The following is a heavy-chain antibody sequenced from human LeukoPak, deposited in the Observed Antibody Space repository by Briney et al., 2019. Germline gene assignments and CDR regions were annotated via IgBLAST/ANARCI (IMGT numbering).Heavy chain of an antibody. J-gene: IGHJ4*02. CDR2: IIPIFGTA. V-gene: IGHV1-69*13. Sequence: GASVTVSCKASGGTFSSYAISWVRQAPGQGLEWMGGIIPIFGTANYAQKFQGRVTITADESTSTAYMELSSLRSEDTAVYYCARDGDYLSRFDYWGQGTLVTVSS. CDR3: ARDGDYLSRFDY. D-gene: IGHD4-17*01. CDR1: GGTFSSYA.